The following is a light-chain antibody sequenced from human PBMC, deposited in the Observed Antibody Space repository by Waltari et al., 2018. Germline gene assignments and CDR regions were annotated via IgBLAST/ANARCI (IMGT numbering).Light chain of an antibody. CDR2: DVS. J-gene: IGLJ1*01. Sequence: SALTQPASVSGSPGQSITISCSGTSSDVGAYNYDCWYQQHPGKAPKLIIYDVSVRPSGVSNRFSGSKSGNTASLTISGLHTEDEADYYCGTSTTTRNHVFGTGTKVTVL. CDR1: SSDVGAYNY. V-gene: IGLV2-14*03. CDR3: GTSTTTRNHV.